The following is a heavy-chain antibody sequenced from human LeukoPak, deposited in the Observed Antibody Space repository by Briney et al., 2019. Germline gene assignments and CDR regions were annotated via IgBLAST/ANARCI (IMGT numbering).Heavy chain of an antibody. J-gene: IGHJ4*02. CDR3: ARVRGQWLKGFYFDY. D-gene: IGHD6-19*01. CDR1: GGSISSSSYY. V-gene: IGHV4-39*07. Sequence: PSETLSLTCTVSGGSISSSSYYWGWIRQPPGKGLEWIGSIYYSGSTYYNPSLKSRVTISVDTSKNQFSLKLSSVTAADTAVYYCARVRGQWLKGFYFDYWGQGTLVTVSS. CDR2: IYYSGST.